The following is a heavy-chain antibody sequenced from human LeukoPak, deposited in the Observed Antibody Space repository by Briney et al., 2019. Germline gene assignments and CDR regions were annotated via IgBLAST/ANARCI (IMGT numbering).Heavy chain of an antibody. J-gene: IGHJ4*02. V-gene: IGHV3-48*01. D-gene: IGHD3-9*01. CDR3: TSLAPMTGLPYDS. CDR2: ISISSDTI. CDR1: GFTFSSYS. Sequence: GGSLRLSCAASGFTFSSYSMNWVRQAPGKGLEWISYISISSDTIYYADSVKGRFTISRDNARNSLYLQMNSLRAEDTAFYYCTSLAPMTGLPYDSWGQGTLVTVSS.